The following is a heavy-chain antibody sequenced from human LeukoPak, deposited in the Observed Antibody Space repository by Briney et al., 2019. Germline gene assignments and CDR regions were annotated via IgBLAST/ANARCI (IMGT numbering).Heavy chain of an antibody. CDR3: AREIRYYYDSGSYSRYVLGY. D-gene: IGHD3-10*01. V-gene: IGHV4-4*02. CDR1: GGSISSSNW. CDR2: IYHSGST. J-gene: IGHJ4*02. Sequence: SETLSLTCAVSGGSISSSNWWGWVRQPPGKGLEWIGEIYHSGSTNYNPSLKSRVTISVDKSKNQLSLNLSSVTAADTAVYYCAREIRYYYDSGSYSRYVLGYWGQGTLVTVSS.